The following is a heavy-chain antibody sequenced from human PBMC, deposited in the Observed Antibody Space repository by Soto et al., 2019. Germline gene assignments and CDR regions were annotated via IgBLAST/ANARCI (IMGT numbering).Heavy chain of an antibody. CDR1: GGSISGYY. J-gene: IGHJ4*02. CDR2: IYYSGST. V-gene: IGHV4-59*01. Sequence: PSETLSLTCTVSGGSISGYYWSWIRQPPGKGLEWIGYIYYSGSTIYNPSLKSRVTISVDTSKNQFSLKLSSVTAADTAVYYCARARYDSSGYYHFDYWGQGTLVTVSS. CDR3: ARARYDSSGYYHFDY. D-gene: IGHD3-22*01.